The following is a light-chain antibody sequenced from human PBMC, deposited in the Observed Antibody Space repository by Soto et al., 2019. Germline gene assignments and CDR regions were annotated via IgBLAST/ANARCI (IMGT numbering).Light chain of an antibody. CDR1: QSISSW. CDR2: DAS. CDR3: QQYNSYPWT. V-gene: IGKV1-5*01. Sequence: DIQMTQSPSTLSASVGDRVTITCRASQSISSWLAWYQQKPGKAPKLLIYDASSLDSGVPSRFSGSGSGTEFTLTISSLQADDFATYYCQQYNSYPWTFGQGTKVEI. J-gene: IGKJ1*01.